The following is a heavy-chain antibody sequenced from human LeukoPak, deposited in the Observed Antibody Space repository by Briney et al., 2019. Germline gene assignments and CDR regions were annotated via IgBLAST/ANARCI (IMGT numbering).Heavy chain of an antibody. CDR2: FDPEDGET. D-gene: IGHD3-3*01. V-gene: IGHV1-24*01. J-gene: IGHJ4*02. Sequence: ASVKVSCKVSGYTLTELSMHWVRQAPGKGLEWMGGFDPEDGETIYAQKFQGRATMTEDTSTDTAYMELSSLRSEDTAVYYCATQEGRFWSGYPGNYFDYWGQGTLVTVSS. CDR1: GYTLTELS. CDR3: ATQEGRFWSGYPGNYFDY.